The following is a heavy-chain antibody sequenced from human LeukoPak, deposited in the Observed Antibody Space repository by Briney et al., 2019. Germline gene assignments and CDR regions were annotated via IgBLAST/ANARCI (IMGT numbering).Heavy chain of an antibody. Sequence: PGGSLRLSCAASGFTFSSYAMSWVRQAPGKGLEWVSGISGSGGNTYYADSVKGRFTISRDNSKNTLYLQMSSLRAEDTAVYYCVKGREYYDFWSGLEYGMDVWGQGTTVTVSS. J-gene: IGHJ6*02. D-gene: IGHD3-3*01. V-gene: IGHV3-23*01. CDR2: ISGSGGNT. CDR1: GFTFSSYA. CDR3: VKGREYYDFWSGLEYGMDV.